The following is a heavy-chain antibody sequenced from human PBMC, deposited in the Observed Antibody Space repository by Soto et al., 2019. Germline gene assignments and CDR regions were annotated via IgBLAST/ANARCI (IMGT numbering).Heavy chain of an antibody. D-gene: IGHD2-2*02. V-gene: IGHV1-2*02. J-gene: IGHJ4*02. CDR1: GYTFTGYY. CDR3: AREGRYTEY. CDR2: INPNSGGT. Sequence: DSVKASCKASGYTFTGYYMHWVRQAPGQVLEGMGWINPNSGGTNYAQKFQGRVTMTRDTSISTAYMELSRLRSDDTAVYYCAREGRYTEYWGQGTLVTVAS.